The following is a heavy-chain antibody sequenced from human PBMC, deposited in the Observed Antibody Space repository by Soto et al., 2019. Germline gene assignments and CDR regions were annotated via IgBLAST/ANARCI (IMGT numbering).Heavy chain of an antibody. D-gene: IGHD5-12*01. J-gene: IGHJ4*02. CDR2: INAGYGNT. CDR3: ASDRGRGIVATIPSYSDY. CDR1: GYTFSSYA. Sequence: GASVKVSCKASGYTFSSYAMHWVRQAPGQRLEWMGWINAGYGNTKSSQKFQDRVTISRDTSASTAYMELTSLRADDTAVYYCASDRGRGIVATIPSYSDYWGQGTLVTVSS. V-gene: IGHV1-3*01.